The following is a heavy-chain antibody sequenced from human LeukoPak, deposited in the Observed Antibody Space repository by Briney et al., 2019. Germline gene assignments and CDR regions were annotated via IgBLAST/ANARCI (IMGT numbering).Heavy chain of an antibody. CDR3: TRVLTTDRGWYTFES. D-gene: IGHD6-19*01. CDR1: GFTFSDHH. V-gene: IGHV3-72*01. J-gene: IGHJ4*01. Sequence: GGSLRLSCEGSGFTFSDHHMDWVRQAPGMGLEWVGRGPARNKPNSCSTQYATSVRGRFTISRDDSKNSLYLQISSLTTEDTAMNYGTRVLTTDRGWYTFESWGHGALVTVSS. CDR2: ARNKPNSCST.